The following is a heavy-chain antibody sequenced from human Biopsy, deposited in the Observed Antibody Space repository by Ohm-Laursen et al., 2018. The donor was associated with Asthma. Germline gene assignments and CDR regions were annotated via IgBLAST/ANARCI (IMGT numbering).Heavy chain of an antibody. D-gene: IGHD5-24*01. CDR3: TRAARPYLGDGYNIFDY. CDR2: IIPIFGTA. Sequence: SSVKVSCKASGGTFSSYAISWVRQAPGQGLEWMGGIIPIFGTANYAQKFQGRVTITADESTSTAYMELNSLKTEDTAVYYCTRAARPYLGDGYNIFDYWGQGTLVTVSS. V-gene: IGHV1-69*01. CDR1: GGTFSSYA. J-gene: IGHJ4*02.